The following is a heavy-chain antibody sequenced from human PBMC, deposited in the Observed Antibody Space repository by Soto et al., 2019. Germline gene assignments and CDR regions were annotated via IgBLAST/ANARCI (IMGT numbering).Heavy chain of an antibody. V-gene: IGHV4-31*03. D-gene: IGHD3-3*01. CDR1: GGSISSGGYS. CDR2: IYYSGSP. J-gene: IGHJ4*02. Sequence: LSLTCTVSGGSISSGGYSWSWIRQHPGKGLEWLGYIYYSGSPYYNPSLKSRVTISVDTSKNQFSLKLSSVTAADTAVYYCASGPDVLRFLRPPPYSDYWCQGTLVTVSS. CDR3: ASGPDVLRFLRPPPYSDY.